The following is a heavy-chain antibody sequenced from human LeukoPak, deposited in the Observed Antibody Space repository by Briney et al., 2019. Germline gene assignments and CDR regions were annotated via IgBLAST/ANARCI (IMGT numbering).Heavy chain of an antibody. CDR2: IGSSGGYI. Sequence: PGESLRLSCVASGFSFSTYSMTWVRQAPGKGLEWVSTIGSSGGYIYYADSVRGRFTISRDNAKNTLYLQMNNLRAEDTAVYYCARSGGSSSLGYWGQGTLVTVSS. CDR3: ARSGGSSSLGY. D-gene: IGHD6-6*01. V-gene: IGHV3-21*01. J-gene: IGHJ4*02. CDR1: GFSFSTYS.